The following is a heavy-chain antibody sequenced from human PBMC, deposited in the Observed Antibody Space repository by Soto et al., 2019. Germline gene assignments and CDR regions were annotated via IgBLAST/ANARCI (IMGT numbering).Heavy chain of an antibody. D-gene: IGHD2-2*01. CDR1: GFTFSSYA. CDR3: EKDHSIVVVPAAIVTRVSSSWVNYYYYGMDV. J-gene: IGHJ6*02. CDR2: ISGSGGST. V-gene: IGHV3-23*01. Sequence: EVQLLESGGGLVQPGGSLRLSCAASGFTFSSYAMSWVRQAPGKGLEWVSAISGSGGSTYYADSVKGRFTISRDNSKNTLYLQMNSMRAEDTAVYYCEKDHSIVVVPAAIVTRVSSSWVNYYYYGMDVWGQGTTVTVSS.